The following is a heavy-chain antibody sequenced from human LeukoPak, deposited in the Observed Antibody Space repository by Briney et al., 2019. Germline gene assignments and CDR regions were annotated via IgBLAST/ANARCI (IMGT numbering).Heavy chain of an antibody. V-gene: IGHV4-39*07. CDR2: IYYSGST. CDR3: ARGSRSIYFDY. J-gene: IGHJ4*02. CDR1: GGSISSSSYY. D-gene: IGHD6-6*01. Sequence: SETLSLTCTVSGGSISSSSYYWGWIRQPPGKGLEWIGSIYYSGSTYYNPSLKSRVTISVDTSKNQFSLKLSSVTAADTAVYYCARGSRSIYFDYWGQGTLVTVSS.